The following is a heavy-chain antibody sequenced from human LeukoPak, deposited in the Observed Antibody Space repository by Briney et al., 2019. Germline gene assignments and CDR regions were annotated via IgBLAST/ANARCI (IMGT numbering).Heavy chain of an antibody. J-gene: IGHJ4*02. CDR3: ARGNYGLGSSVLVR. CDR2: VKRDGSEK. Sequence: GGSLRLSCTASGFTFSSYSMSWVRQAPGKGLEWVANVKRDGSEKYYVDSVKGRFTISRDNAKNSLYLQMNSLRAEDTAIYYCARGNYGLGSSVLVRWGQGTLVTVSS. V-gene: IGHV3-7*03. CDR1: GFTFSSYS. D-gene: IGHD3-10*01.